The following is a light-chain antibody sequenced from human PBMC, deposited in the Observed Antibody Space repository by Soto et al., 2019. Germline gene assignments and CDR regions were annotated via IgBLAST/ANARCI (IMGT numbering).Light chain of an antibody. V-gene: IGLV2-14*01. CDR3: SSYTSSSTRV. Sequence: QSVLTQPASVSGSPGQSITISCTGTSSDVGGYNYVSWYQQHLGKAPKLMIYEVSNRPSGVSYRFSGSKSGNTASLTISGLQAEDEADYYCSSYTSSSTRVFGGGTKLTVL. J-gene: IGLJ3*02. CDR2: EVS. CDR1: SSDVGGYNY.